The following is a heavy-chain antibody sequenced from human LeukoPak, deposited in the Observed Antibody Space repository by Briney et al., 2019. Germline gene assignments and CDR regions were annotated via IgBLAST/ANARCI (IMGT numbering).Heavy chain of an antibody. CDR3: AKDRFGELFLDY. D-gene: IGHD3-10*01. CDR1: GFSFSSYA. Sequence: PGGSLRLSCEASGFSFSSYAMSWVRQAPGKGLEWLSALSGTGGSTYYADSVKGRFTISRDNSKNTLYLQMDGLRAEDTAVYYCAKDRFGELFLDYWGQGTLVTVSS. CDR2: LSGTGGST. V-gene: IGHV3-23*01. J-gene: IGHJ4*02.